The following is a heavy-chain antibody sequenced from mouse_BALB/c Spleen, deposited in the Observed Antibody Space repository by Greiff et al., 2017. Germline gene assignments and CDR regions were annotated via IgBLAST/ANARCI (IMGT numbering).Heavy chain of an antibody. CDR1: GDSITSGY. J-gene: IGHJ4*01. CDR3: ARPHDYGFAMDY. V-gene: IGHV3-8*02. Sequence: EVKLVESGPSLVKPSQTLSLTCSVTGDSITSGYWNWIRKFPGNKLEYMGYISYSGSTYYNPSLKSRISITRDTSKNQYYLQLNSVTTEDTATYYCARPHDYGFAMDYWGQGTSVTVSS. CDR2: ISYSGST. D-gene: IGHD2-4*01.